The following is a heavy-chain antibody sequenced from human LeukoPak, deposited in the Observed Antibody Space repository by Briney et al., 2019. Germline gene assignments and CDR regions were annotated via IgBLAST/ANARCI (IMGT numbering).Heavy chain of an antibody. CDR2: INPNSGGT. CDR3: ARRSRAMAGSSLFDY. D-gene: IGHD6-19*01. CDR1: GYTFTGYY. J-gene: IGHJ4*02. V-gene: IGHV1-2*02. Sequence: ASVKVSCKASGYTFTGYYMHWVRQAPGQGLEWMGWINPNSGGTNYAQKSQGRVTMTRDTSISTAYMELSRLRSDDTAVYYCARRSRAMAGSSLFDYWGQGTLVTVSS.